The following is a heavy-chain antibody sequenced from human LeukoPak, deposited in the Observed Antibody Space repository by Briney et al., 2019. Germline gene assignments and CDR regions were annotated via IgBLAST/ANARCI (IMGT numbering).Heavy chain of an antibody. CDR1: GFTFSDYY. Sequence: GGSLRLSCAASGFTFSDYYMSWIRQAPGKGLEWVSYISSSGSTIYYADSVKGRFTISRDNAKNSLYLQMNSLRAEDTAVYYCAREGEMATYWVPGDAFDIWGQGTMVTVSS. CDR2: ISSSGSTI. CDR3: AREGEMATYWVPGDAFDI. V-gene: IGHV3-11*01. D-gene: IGHD5-24*01. J-gene: IGHJ3*02.